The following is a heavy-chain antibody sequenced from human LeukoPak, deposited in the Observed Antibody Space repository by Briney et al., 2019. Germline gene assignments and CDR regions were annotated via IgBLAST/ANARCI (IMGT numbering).Heavy chain of an antibody. CDR2: ISAYNGNT. CDR1: GYTFTSYG. CDR3: ARDGITMIVVVTTPFDY. Sequence: ASVKVSCKASGYTFTSYGISWVRQAPGQGLEWMRWISAYNGNTNYAQKLQGGVTMTTDTSTSTAYMELRSLRSDDTAVYYCARDGITMIVVVTTPFDYWGQGTLVTVSS. V-gene: IGHV1-18*01. D-gene: IGHD3-22*01. J-gene: IGHJ4*02.